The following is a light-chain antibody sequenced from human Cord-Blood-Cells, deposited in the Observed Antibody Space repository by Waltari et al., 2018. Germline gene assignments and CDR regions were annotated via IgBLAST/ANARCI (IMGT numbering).Light chain of an antibody. CDR1: QSISSY. CDR2: AAS. J-gene: IGKJ4*01. V-gene: IGKV1-39*01. Sequence: DIQMTQSPSSLSASVGDRVTITCRASQSISSYLNWYQQKPGKAPKLLFYAASSLQSGVPSRFSGSGSGTDFTLTISSLQPEDFATYYCQQSYSTPRLTFGGGTNVEIK. CDR3: QQSYSTPRLT.